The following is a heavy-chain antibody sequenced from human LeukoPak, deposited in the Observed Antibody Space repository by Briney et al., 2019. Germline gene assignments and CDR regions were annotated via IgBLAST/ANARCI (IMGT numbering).Heavy chain of an antibody. CDR3: ARGRRGSSWYFAFDI. D-gene: IGHD6-13*01. V-gene: IGHV3-66*02. J-gene: IGHJ3*02. CDR2: IYSGGST. Sequence: PGGSLRLSCAASGFTVNSNYLSWVRRAPGKGLEWVSVIYSGGSTYYADSVKGGFTISRDNSKNTLYLQMNSLRAEDTAVYHCARGRRGSSWYFAFDIWGQGTMVTVSS. CDR1: GFTVNSNY.